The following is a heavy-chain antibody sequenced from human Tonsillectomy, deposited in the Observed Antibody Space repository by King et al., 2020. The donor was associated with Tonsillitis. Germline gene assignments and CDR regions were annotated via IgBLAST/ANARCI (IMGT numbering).Heavy chain of an antibody. J-gene: IGHJ6*02. CDR1: GYTFTGYY. CDR3: ARVQPPKAVAGLYYYYYGMDV. V-gene: IGHV1-2*02. CDR2: INPNSGGT. Sequence: VQLVESGAEVKKPGASVKVSCKASGYTFTGYYMHWVRQAPGQGLEWMGWINPNSGGTNYAQKFQGRVTMTRDASISTAYMELSRLTSDDTAVYYCARVQPPKAVAGLYYYYYGMDVWGQGTTVTVSS. D-gene: IGHD6-19*01.